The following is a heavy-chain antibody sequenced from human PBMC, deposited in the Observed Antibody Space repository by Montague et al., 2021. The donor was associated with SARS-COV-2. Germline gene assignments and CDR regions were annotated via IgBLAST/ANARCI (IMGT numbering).Heavy chain of an antibody. CDR1: GDSISTGSYD. J-gene: IGHJ4*02. V-gene: IGHV4-39*01. D-gene: IGHD4-11*01. CDR2: IYYSGDT. CDR3: VRGGDYTDYGRVDY. Sequence: SETLSLTCSFSGDSISTGSYDWGWIRQPPRKGLEWIGSIYYSGDTYYXPCLKNRVTISVETSKNQFSLRLSAVTAADTAVYYCVRGGDYTDYGRVDYWGQGTLVIVSS.